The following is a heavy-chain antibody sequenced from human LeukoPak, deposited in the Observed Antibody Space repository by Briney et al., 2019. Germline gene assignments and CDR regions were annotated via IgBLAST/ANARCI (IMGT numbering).Heavy chain of an antibody. CDR1: GYTFTSYY. J-gene: IGHJ5*02. CDR3: ARDVHGDYGSGWFDP. V-gene: IGHV1-46*01. Sequence: ASVKVSCKASGYTFTSYYMHWVRQAPGQGLEWMGIINPSGGSTSYAQKFQGRVTMTRDTSTRTVYLELTSLTSDDTAVYYCARDVHGDYGSGWFDPWGQGTLVSVSS. D-gene: IGHD4-17*01. CDR2: INPSGGST.